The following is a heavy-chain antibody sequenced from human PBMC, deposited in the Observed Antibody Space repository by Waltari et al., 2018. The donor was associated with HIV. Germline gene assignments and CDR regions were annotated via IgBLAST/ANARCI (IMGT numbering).Heavy chain of an antibody. J-gene: IGHJ5*02. CDR3: ARGGVYGRFDP. CDR2: ISSSSSTI. V-gene: IGHV3-48*04. Sequence: EVQLVESGGGLVQPGGSLRLSCAASGFTFSSYSLNWVRQAPGKGLEWVSYISSSSSTIYYADSVKGRFTISRDNAKNSLYLQMNSLRAEDTAVYYCARGGVYGRFDPWGQGTLVTVSS. CDR1: GFTFSSYS. D-gene: IGHD4-17*01.